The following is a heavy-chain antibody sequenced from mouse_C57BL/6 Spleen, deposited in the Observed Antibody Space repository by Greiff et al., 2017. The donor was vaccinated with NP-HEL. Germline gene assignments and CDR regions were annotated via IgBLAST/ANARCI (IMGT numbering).Heavy chain of an antibody. CDR1: GFTFSSYG. D-gene: IGHD3-3*01. V-gene: IGHV5-6*01. CDR3: ARETGTGDD. CDR2: ISSGGSYT. J-gene: IGHJ2*01. Sequence: EVKLVESGGDLVKPGGSLKLSCAASGFTFSSYGMSWVRQTPDKRLEWVATISSGGSYTYYPDSVKGRFTISRDNAKNTLYLQMSSLKSEDTAMYYCARETGTGDDWGQGTTLTVSS.